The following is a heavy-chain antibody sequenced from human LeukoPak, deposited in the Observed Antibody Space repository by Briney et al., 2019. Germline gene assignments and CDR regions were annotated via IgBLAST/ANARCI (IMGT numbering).Heavy chain of an antibody. J-gene: IGHJ6*03. CDR2: ISSSSSTI. D-gene: IGHD6-13*01. CDR1: GFILNNYE. Sequence: GSLRLSCAASGFILNNYEMNWVRQAPGKGLEWVSYISSSSSTIYYADSVKGRFTISRDNAKNSLYLQLNSLRAEDTAVYYCARDHSSSENYYYYMDVWGKGTTVTASS. CDR3: ARDHSSSENYYYYMDV. V-gene: IGHV3-48*01.